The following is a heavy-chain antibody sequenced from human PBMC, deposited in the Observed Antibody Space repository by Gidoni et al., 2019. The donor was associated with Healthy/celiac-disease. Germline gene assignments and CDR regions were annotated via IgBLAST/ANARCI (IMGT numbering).Heavy chain of an antibody. Sequence: QVQLQESGPGLVKPSETLSITCTVSGGSISSYYWSWIRQPPGKGLEWIGYIYYSGRPNYNPSLKSRVTISVDTSKNQFSLKLSSVTAADTAVYYCARVGGSSFDYLGQGTLVTVSS. CDR2: IYYSGRP. D-gene: IGHD3-10*01. CDR3: ARVGGSSFDY. CDR1: GGSISSYY. V-gene: IGHV4-59*01. J-gene: IGHJ4*02.